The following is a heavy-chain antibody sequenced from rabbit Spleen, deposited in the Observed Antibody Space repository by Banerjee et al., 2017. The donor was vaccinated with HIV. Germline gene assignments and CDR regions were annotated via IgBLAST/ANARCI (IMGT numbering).Heavy chain of an antibody. D-gene: IGHD1-1*01. CDR1: GVDFSGDSY. V-gene: IGHV1S45*01. CDR2: IDIGSSGFT. J-gene: IGHJ6*01. Sequence: EQLVESGGDLVKPEGSLTLTCKASGVDFSGDSYDSYMCWVRQAPGKGLEWIACIDIGSSGFTYFASWAKGRFTISKTSSTTVTLQMTSLTAADTATYFCARDTSSSFSSYGMDLWGPGTLVTVS. CDR3: ARDTSSSFSSYGMDL.